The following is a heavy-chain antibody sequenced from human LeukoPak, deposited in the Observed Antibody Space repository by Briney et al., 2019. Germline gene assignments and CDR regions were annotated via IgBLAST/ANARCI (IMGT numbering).Heavy chain of an antibody. CDR1: GYTFTSYY. Sequence: ASVKVSCKASGYTFTSYYMHWVRQAPGQGLEWMGIINPSGGSTSYAQKFQGRVTMTRDMSTSTVYMELSSLRAEDTALYYCXXXSGPGSGWTTLDYWGQGTLVTVSS. D-gene: IGHD6-19*01. CDR2: INPSGGST. V-gene: IGHV1-46*01. CDR3: XXXSGPGSGWTTLDY. J-gene: IGHJ4*02.